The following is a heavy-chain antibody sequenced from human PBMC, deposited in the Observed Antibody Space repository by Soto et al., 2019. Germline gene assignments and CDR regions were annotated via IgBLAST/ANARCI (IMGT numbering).Heavy chain of an antibody. CDR3: TTDTVGVTAILTVVGFDM. Sequence: GGSLRLSCAASGFTFSNAWMNWVRQAPGKGLEWVGRIKSKTDGGTTDYAAPVKGRFTISRDDSKNTLYLQMNSLKTEDTAVYYCTTDTVGVTAILTVVGFDMWGQGTMVTVSS. CDR1: GFTFSNAW. D-gene: IGHD2-21*02. CDR2: IKSKTDGGTT. J-gene: IGHJ3*02. V-gene: IGHV3-15*07.